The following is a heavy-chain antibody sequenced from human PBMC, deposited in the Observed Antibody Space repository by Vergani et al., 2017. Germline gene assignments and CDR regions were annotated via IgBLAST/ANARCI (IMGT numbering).Heavy chain of an antibody. CDR3: AREGDYYCSGYCFQH. CDR2: ISGRGGST. Sequence: EVQLLESGGGLVQPGGSLRLSCAASGFTFSSYAMSWVRPAPGQGREWVSAISGRGGSTYYAASETGRVTISRDNSKNTLYLQMNSLRAEDTAVYYCAREGDYYCSGYCFQHWGQGTLVTVSS. V-gene: IGHV3-23*01. D-gene: IGHD3-22*01. J-gene: IGHJ1*01. CDR1: GFTFSSYA.